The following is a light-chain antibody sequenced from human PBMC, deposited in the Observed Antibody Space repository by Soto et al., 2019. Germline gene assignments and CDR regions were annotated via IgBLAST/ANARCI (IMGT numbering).Light chain of an antibody. V-gene: IGKV3-20*01. Sequence: PGTLSLSQGERATLSCRASQSVGTYLAWYQQTPGQAPRLLIFDASKRATGIPARFSGSGSGTDFTLTISRRQPEDFAVYYCHHYGRSPGTFGQGTKVDIK. J-gene: IGKJ1*01. CDR2: DAS. CDR3: HHYGRSPGT. CDR1: QSVGTY.